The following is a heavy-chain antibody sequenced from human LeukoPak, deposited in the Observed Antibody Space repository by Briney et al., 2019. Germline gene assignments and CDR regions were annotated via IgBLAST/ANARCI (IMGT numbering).Heavy chain of an antibody. V-gene: IGHV3-23*01. CDR2: ITSSGGST. CDR3: AKSFGPVIAAAGTGAD. Sequence: GGSLRLSCAASGFTCSSYAMTWVRQAPGKGLEWVSAITSSGGSTYYADSVKGRFTISRDNSKNTLYLQMNSLRAEDTAVYYCAKSFGPVIAAAGTGADWGQGTLVTVSS. J-gene: IGHJ4*02. D-gene: IGHD6-13*01. CDR1: GFTCSSYA.